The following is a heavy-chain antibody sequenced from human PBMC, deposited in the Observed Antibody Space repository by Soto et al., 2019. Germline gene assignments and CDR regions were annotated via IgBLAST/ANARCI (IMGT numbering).Heavy chain of an antibody. CDR1: GGSISSYY. J-gene: IGHJ3*02. D-gene: IGHD1-26*01. Sequence: SETLSLTCTVSGGSISSYYWSWIRQPPGKGLEWIGYIYYSGSTNYNPSLKSRVTISVDTSKNQFSLKLSSVTAADTAVYYCARHLLASAYSERNRAFDIWGQGTMVTVSS. CDR2: IYYSGST. CDR3: ARHLLASAYSERNRAFDI. V-gene: IGHV4-59*08.